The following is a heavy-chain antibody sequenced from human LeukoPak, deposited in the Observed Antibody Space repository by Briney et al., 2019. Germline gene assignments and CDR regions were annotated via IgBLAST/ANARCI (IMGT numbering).Heavy chain of an antibody. CDR3: ARVTSTRYWFDP. CDR2: IYYSGST. V-gene: IGHV4-61*01. Sequence: SETLSLTCTVSGGSVCSGSYYWSWIRQPPGKGLEWIGYIYYSGSTNYNPSLKSRVTISVDTSKNQFSLKLTSVTAADTAVYSCARVTSTRYWFDPWGQGTLVTVSS. D-gene: IGHD3-16*01. J-gene: IGHJ5*02. CDR1: GGSVCSGSYY.